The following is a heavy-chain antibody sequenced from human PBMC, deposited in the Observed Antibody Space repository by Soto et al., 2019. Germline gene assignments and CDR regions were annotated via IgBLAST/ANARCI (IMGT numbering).Heavy chain of an antibody. J-gene: IGHJ6*02. CDR3: ARDRYSYYDFWSGSLPYYYYGMDV. V-gene: IGHV3-7*01. CDR1: GFTFSSYW. D-gene: IGHD3-3*01. CDR2: IKQDGSEK. Sequence: GGSLRLSCAASGFTFSSYWMSWVRQAPGKGLEWVANIKQDGSEKYYVDSVKGRFTISRDNAKNSLYLQMNSLRAEDTTVYYCARDRYSYYDFWSGSLPYYYYGMDVWGQGATVTVSS.